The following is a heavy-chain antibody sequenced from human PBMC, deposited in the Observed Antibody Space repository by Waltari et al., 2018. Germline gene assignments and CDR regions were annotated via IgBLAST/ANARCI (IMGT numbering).Heavy chain of an antibody. CDR2: IAPSDSST. J-gene: IGHJ4*02. CDR3: ARHAFGGYGWYYFDL. V-gene: IGHV5-10-1*03. Sequence: EVQLVQSGGEVKKPGASLRIPCKGSGYLCTNSWISWVRQMPGKGLEWMGKIAPSDSSTSYSPSFQGHVTISADRATDTTYLHWSSLRASDTAMYYCARHAFGGYGWYYFDLWGQGTLATVSS. CDR1: GYLCTNSW. D-gene: IGHD6-19*01.